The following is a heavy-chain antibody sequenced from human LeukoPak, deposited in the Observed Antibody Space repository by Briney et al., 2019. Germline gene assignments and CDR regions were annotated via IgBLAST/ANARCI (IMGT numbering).Heavy chain of an antibody. Sequence: GGSLRLSCAASGFTVSAKYMSWVRQGPGKGLDWISSIYSDGGTNYADSVKGRFTISRNNSKNTLYLQMNSLRPEDTAVYYCARDGGFGGPGGDNWFDSWGQGALVTVSS. V-gene: IGHV3-66*02. D-gene: IGHD3-16*01. J-gene: IGHJ5*01. CDR2: IYSDGGT. CDR3: ARDGGFGGPGGDNWFDS. CDR1: GFTVSAKY.